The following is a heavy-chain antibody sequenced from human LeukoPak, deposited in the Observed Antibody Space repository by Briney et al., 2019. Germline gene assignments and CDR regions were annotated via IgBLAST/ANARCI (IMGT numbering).Heavy chain of an antibody. V-gene: IGHV4-34*01. CDR1: GGSFSGYY. CDR2: INHSGST. D-gene: IGHD3-22*01. Sequence: KPSETLSLTCAVYGGSFSGYYWSWIRQPPGKGLEWIGEINHSGSTNYNPSLKSRVTISVDRSKNQFSLKLSSVTAADTAVYYCARAPSGYYYFDYWGQGTLVTVSS. CDR3: ARAPSGYYYFDY. J-gene: IGHJ4*02.